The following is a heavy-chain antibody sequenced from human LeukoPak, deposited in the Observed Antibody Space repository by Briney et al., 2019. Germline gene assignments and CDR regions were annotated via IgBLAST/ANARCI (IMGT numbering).Heavy chain of an antibody. CDR2: IYPGDSDA. Sequence: GESLKISCKGSGYSFNNYWIGWVRQMPGKGLEWMGIIYPGDSDAGYSPSFQGQVTISADKSISTAYLQWSSLKASDTAMYYCARLQYCSGGSCYPRNAFDIWGQGTTVTVSS. CDR1: GYSFNNYW. J-gene: IGHJ3*02. V-gene: IGHV5-51*01. CDR3: ARLQYCSGGSCYPRNAFDI. D-gene: IGHD2-15*01.